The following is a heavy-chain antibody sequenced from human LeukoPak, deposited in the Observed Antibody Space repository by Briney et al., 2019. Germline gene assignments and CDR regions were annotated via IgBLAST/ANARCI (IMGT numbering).Heavy chain of an antibody. CDR1: GGSISSFY. V-gene: IGHV4-59*08. Sequence: PSETLSLTCTVSGGSISSFYWSWIRQPPGKGLEWIGYIYYSGNTNYNPSLKSRDTISVDTSKNQFSLNLNSVTAADSAVYYCASYTFGLYYFDYWGQGTLVTVSS. CDR3: ASYTFGLYYFDY. CDR2: IYYSGNT. J-gene: IGHJ4*02. D-gene: IGHD5-18*01.